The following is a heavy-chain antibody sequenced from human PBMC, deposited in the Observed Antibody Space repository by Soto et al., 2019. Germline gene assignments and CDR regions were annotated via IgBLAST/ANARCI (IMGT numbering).Heavy chain of an antibody. D-gene: IGHD3-9*01. CDR3: ARPQGDLTGYIYYYYYGMDV. Sequence: GGSLRLSCAASGFTFSSYSMNWVRQAPGKGLEWVSSISSSSYIYYADSVKGRFTISRDNAKNSLYLQMNSLRAEDTAVYYCARPQGDLTGYIYYYYYGMDVWGQGTTVTVSS. J-gene: IGHJ6*02. CDR1: GFTFSSYS. CDR2: ISSSSYI. V-gene: IGHV3-21*01.